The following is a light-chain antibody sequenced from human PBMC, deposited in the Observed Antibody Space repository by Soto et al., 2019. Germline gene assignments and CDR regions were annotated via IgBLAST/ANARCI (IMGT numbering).Light chain of an antibody. CDR3: QQLNSYPPWT. J-gene: IGKJ1*01. CDR1: QDISSY. V-gene: IGKV1-9*01. CDR2: SAS. Sequence: DIQLTQSPSFLSASVRDRVTITCRASQDISSYLAWYQQKPGKAPKLLIYSASTLQRGVPSRFSGSGSATEFTLTISSLQPEDFATYYCQQLNSYPPWTFGQGTKVEIK.